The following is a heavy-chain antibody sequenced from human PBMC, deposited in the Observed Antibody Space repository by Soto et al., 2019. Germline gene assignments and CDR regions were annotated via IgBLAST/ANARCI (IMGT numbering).Heavy chain of an antibody. Sequence: SETLSLTCTVSGDSVSKYYWNWIRQPAGKGLEWIGRIHSTRSPNYNPSPKSRVTMSVDTSKNQFSLKLNLTSVTAADTAVYYCARSPAYGDYANLDTWGQGTLVTVSS. CDR1: GDSVSKYY. CDR2: IHSTRSP. D-gene: IGHD4-17*01. CDR3: ARSPAYGDYANLDT. V-gene: IGHV4-4*07. J-gene: IGHJ5*02.